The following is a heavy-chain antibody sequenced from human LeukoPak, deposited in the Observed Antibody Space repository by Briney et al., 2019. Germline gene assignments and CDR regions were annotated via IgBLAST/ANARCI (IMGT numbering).Heavy chain of an antibody. CDR2: ISSSGSTT. Sequence: PGGSLRLSCAASGFTFSSYEMNWVRQAPGKGLEWVSYISSSGSTTYYADSVKGRFTISRDNSKNTLYLQMNSLRAEDTAVYYCARAKDIRWYFDYWGQGTLVTVSS. J-gene: IGHJ4*02. CDR1: GFTFSSYE. V-gene: IGHV3-48*03. CDR3: ARAKDIRWYFDY. D-gene: IGHD4-23*01.